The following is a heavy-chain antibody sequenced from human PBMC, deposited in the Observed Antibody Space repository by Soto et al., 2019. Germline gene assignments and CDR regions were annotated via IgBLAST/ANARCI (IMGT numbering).Heavy chain of an antibody. CDR3: ARDFIVGAPDYFDY. V-gene: IGHV3-30*03. Sequence: GGSLRLSCAASGFTFSSYGMHWVRQAPGKGLEWVAVISYDGSNKYYADSVKGRFTISRDDSKNTLYLQMNSLRVDDTAVYYCARDFIVGAPDYFDYWGRGTLVTVSS. CDR1: GFTFSSYG. J-gene: IGHJ4*02. D-gene: IGHD1-26*01. CDR2: ISYDGSNK.